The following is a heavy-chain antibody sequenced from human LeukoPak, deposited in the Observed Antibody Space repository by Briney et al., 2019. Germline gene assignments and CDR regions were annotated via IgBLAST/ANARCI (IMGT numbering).Heavy chain of an antibody. Sequence: ASVKVSCKTSAYTFTSYEINWVRQATGQGLEWMGWMNPNSGNTGYAQKFQGRVTMTRDTSINTAYMGLSSLRSEDTAVYYCARGHGPGGTRWPNLDFWGQGTLITVSS. J-gene: IGHJ4*02. CDR2: MNPNSGNT. D-gene: IGHD2-15*01. V-gene: IGHV1-8*01. CDR3: ARGHGPGGTRWPNLDF. CDR1: AYTFTSYE.